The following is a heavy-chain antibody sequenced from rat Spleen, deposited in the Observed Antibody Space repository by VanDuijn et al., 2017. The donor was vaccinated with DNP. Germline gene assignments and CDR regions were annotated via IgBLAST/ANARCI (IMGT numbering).Heavy chain of an antibody. Sequence: EVQLVESGGGFVQPGRSLKLSCVASGFTFSDYYMAWVRQAPAKGLAWVAYINYDGSRTYYGDSVRGRFTISRDNAKSTQYLQMDSLRSEDTATYYCATEGTMGYWGQGVMVTVSS. J-gene: IGHJ2*01. CDR1: GFTFSDYY. V-gene: IGHV5-20*01. CDR2: INYDGSRT. CDR3: ATEGTMGY. D-gene: IGHD1-12*02.